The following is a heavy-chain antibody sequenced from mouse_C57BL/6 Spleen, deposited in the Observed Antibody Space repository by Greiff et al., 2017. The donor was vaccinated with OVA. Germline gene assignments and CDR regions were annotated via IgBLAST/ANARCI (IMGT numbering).Heavy chain of an antibody. J-gene: IGHJ3*01. Sequence: QVQLQQPGTELVKPGASVKLSCKASGYTFTSYWMHWVKQRPGQGLEWIGNINPSNGGTNYNEKFKSKATLTVDKSTSTAYMQISSLTSEDSAVYYCARGATMVSKFAYWGQGTLVTVSA. D-gene: IGHD2-2*01. V-gene: IGHV1-53*01. CDR1: GYTFTSYW. CDR3: ARGATMVSKFAY. CDR2: INPSNGGT.